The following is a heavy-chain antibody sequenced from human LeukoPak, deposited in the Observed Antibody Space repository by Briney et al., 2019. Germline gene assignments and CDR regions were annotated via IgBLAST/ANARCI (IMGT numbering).Heavy chain of an antibody. Sequence: GGSLRLSCAASGFTFNSYGMHWVRQAPGKGLEWVAFIRYDGSKSYFADPVEGRFALSSDNSKDTLYLQMSSLRPEDTAVYFCAKDGGSGSYFAFDIWGQGTMVTVSS. CDR3: AKDGGSGSYFAFDI. CDR1: GFTFNSYG. V-gene: IGHV3-30*02. CDR2: IRYDGSKS. J-gene: IGHJ3*02. D-gene: IGHD1-26*01.